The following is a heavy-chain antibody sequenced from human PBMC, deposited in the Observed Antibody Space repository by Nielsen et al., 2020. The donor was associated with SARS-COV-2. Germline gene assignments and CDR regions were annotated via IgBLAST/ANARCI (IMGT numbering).Heavy chain of an antibody. D-gene: IGHD6-13*01. Sequence: SVKVSCKASGYTFTSYGISWVRQPPGQGLEWMGWISAYNGNTNYAQKLQGRVTMTTDTSTSTAYMELRSLRSDDTAVYYCARRIAAAGSAGLFDPWGQGTLVTVSS. CDR2: ISAYNGNT. CDR3: ARRIAAAGSAGLFDP. CDR1: GYTFTSYG. V-gene: IGHV1-18*01. J-gene: IGHJ5*02.